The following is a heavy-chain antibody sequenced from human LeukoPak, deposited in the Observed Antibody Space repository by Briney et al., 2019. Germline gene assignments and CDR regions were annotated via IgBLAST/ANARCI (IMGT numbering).Heavy chain of an antibody. CDR1: GGTFSNYA. J-gene: IGHJ4*02. CDR3: ARGWDYDSGGRPTAYVY. D-gene: IGHD3-22*01. Sequence: ASVKVSCKASGGTFSNYAINWVRQAPGQGLEWMGVIIPIFGTANYAQKFQGRVTITADKSTSTVYMELNSLKSEDTAVYYCARGWDYDSGGRPTAYVYWGQGTLVTVSS. V-gene: IGHV1-69*06. CDR2: IIPIFGTA.